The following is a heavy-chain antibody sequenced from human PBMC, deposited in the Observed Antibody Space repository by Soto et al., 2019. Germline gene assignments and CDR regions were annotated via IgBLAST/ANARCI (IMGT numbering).Heavy chain of an antibody. J-gene: IGHJ6*02. CDR1: GGSISSSNYY. CDR3: ARDLAVTSYYYYYGMDV. D-gene: IGHD4-17*01. CDR2: IYYSGST. V-gene: IGHV4-39*07. Sequence: SETLSLTCTVSGGSISSSNYYWGWIRQPPGKGLEWIGSIYYSGSTYYNPSLKSRVTISVDTSKNQFSLKLSSVTAADTAVYYCARDLAVTSYYYYYGMDVWGQGTTVTVSS.